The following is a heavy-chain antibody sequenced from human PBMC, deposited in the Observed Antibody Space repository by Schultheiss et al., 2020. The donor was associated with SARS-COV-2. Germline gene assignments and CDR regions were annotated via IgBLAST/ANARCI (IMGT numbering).Heavy chain of an antibody. CDR1: GYTFSVYY. J-gene: IGHJ4*02. CDR3: ARGREWELHPFDY. CDR2: INPSSGDT. V-gene: IGHV1-2*04. Sequence: ASVKVSCKASGYTFSVYYMYWVRQAPGQGLEWMGWINPSSGDTNYAQKFQGWVTMTRDTSISTAYMELSRLRSDDTAVYYCARGREWELHPFDYWGQGTLVTVSS. D-gene: IGHD1-26*01.